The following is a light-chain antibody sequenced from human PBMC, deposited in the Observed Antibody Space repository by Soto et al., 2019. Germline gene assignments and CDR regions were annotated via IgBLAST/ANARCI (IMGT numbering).Light chain of an antibody. CDR2: EVT. CDR1: SSDFGGTNY. Sequence: QSVLTQPPSASGSPGQSVTISCTGASSDFGGTNYVSWYQQHPGKAPKLMIFEVTKRPSGVPDRFSGSKSGNTASLTVSGLQAEDEADYYCTSYAGSYAYVVFGGGTKVTVL. V-gene: IGLV2-8*01. J-gene: IGLJ2*01. CDR3: TSYAGSYAYVV.